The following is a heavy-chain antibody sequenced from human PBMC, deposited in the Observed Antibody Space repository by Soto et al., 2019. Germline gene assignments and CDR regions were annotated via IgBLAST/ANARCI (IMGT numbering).Heavy chain of an antibody. CDR3: ARDGYCVSTTCYFLPDV. D-gene: IGHD2-2*03. CDR2: ISGSGGST. Sequence: GGSLRLSCAASGFTFSSYAMSWVRQAPGKGMEWVAAISGSGGSTYYADSVKGRFTISRDNAKNSLYLQMNSLRDEDTAVYYCARDGYCVSTTCYFLPDVWGQGTTVTVSS. CDR1: GFTFSSYA. V-gene: IGHV3-23*01. J-gene: IGHJ6*02.